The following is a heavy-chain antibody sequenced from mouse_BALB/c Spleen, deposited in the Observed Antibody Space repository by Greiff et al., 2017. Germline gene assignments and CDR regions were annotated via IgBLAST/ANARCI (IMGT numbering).Heavy chain of an antibody. D-gene: IGHD2-10*02. CDR1: GFTFSSYT. CDR2: ISNGGGST. V-gene: IGHV5-12-2*01. CDR3: ARQEYGNYVGAMDY. J-gene: IGHJ4*01. Sequence: EVKLVESGGGLVQPGGSLKLSCAASGFTFSSYTMSWVRQTPEKRLEWVAYISNGGGSTYYPDTVKGRFTISRDNAKNTLYLQMSSLKSEDTAMYYCARQEYGNYVGAMDYWGQGTSVTVSS.